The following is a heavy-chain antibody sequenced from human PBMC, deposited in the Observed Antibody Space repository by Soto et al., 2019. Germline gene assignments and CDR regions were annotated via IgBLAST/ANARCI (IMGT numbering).Heavy chain of an antibody. Sequence: QVQLVESGGGVVQPGRSLRLSCAASGFTFINYGFHWVRLAPGKGLEWVAVMWYDGSNINYADSVKGRFTISRDNSKNTLFLQMNSLRVEDTAVYYCSRDGADTYLPDYLGQGTPVTVSS. J-gene: IGHJ4*02. CDR2: MWYDGSNI. CDR1: GFTFINYG. D-gene: IGHD6-19*01. CDR3: SRDGADTYLPDY. V-gene: IGHV3-33*01.